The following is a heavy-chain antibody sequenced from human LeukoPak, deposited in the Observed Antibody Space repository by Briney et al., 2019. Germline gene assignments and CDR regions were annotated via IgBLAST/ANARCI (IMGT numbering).Heavy chain of an antibody. CDR2: ISWNSGSI. CDR1: RFTFDDYA. CDR3: AKGARVSSGWYSGTDY. D-gene: IGHD6-19*01. V-gene: IGHV3-9*01. Sequence: GGSLRLSCAASRFTFDDYAMHWVRQAPGKGLEWVSGISWNSGSIGYADSVKGRFTISRDNAKNSLYLQMNSLRAEDTALYYCAKGARVSSGWYSGTDYWGQGTLVTVSS. J-gene: IGHJ4*02.